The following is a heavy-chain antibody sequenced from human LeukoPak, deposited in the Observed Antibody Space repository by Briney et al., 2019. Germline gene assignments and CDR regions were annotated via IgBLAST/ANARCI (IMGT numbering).Heavy chain of an antibody. Sequence: GGSLRLSCVASGFTLRSYVVNWVRQTPGKGLEWVSSISGSGDSTFYADSVKGRFSISRDNSKNTLYLQVNGLRTEDTAVYYCAKDRLLNRRGDCYIFDYWGQGTVVTVSS. D-gene: IGHD2-21*02. CDR3: AKDRLLNRRGDCYIFDY. V-gene: IGHV3-23*01. CDR2: ISGSGDST. J-gene: IGHJ4*02. CDR1: GFTLRSYV.